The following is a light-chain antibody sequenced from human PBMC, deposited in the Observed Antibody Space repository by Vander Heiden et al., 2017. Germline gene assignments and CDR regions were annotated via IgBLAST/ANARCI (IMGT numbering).Light chain of an antibody. CDR2: STN. Sequence: QTVVPQEPSFSVSPGGRVTLTCALSSGSVSTSYYPSWYQQTPGQAPRTLIYSTNSRSPGVPDRFSGSILGNKAALTITGAQADDESDYYCVLYMGSGISVFGGGTKLTVL. CDR1: SGSVSTSYY. CDR3: VLYMGSGISV. V-gene: IGLV8-61*01. J-gene: IGLJ2*01.